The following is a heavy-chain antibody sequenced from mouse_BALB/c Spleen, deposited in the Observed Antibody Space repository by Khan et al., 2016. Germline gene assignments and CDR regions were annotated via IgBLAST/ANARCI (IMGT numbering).Heavy chain of an antibody. CDR1: GYSFTGYY. J-gene: IGHJ2*01. D-gene: IGHD2-10*02. CDR2: VNPNNGGT. V-gene: IGHV1-18*01. CDR3: AGMGGHFVD. Sequence: VQLKQSGPDLVKPGASVNISCKASGYSFTGYYMHWVKESHGKSLEWIGRVNPNNGGTSYNQKFKGKAILTVDKSSSIAYMELSSLTSEDTEVYYCAGMGGHFVDWGQGTTLTVSS.